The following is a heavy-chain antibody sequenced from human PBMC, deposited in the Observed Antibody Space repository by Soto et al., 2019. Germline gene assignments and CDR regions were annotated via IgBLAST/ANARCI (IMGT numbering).Heavy chain of an antibody. D-gene: IGHD3-10*01. V-gene: IGHV3-21*01. Sequence: GGSLRLSCAASGFTFSSYSMNWVRQAPGKGLEWVSSISSSSSYIYYADSVKGRFTISRDNAKNSLYLQMNSLRAEDTAVYYCARALRGVIIPVDYWGQGALVTVSS. CDR2: ISSSSSYI. J-gene: IGHJ4*02. CDR1: GFTFSSYS. CDR3: ARALRGVIIPVDY.